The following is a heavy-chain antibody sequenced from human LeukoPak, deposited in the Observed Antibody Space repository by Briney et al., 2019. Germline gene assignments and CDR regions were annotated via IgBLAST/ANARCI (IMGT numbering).Heavy chain of an antibody. Sequence: GGSLRLSCAASGFTVSSNYMSWVRQAPGKGLEWVSVIYSGGSTYYADSVKGRFTISRDNSKNTLYLQMNSLRAEDTAVYYCAKGIPAAIPTEPFDYWGQGTLVTVSS. V-gene: IGHV3-53*01. CDR3: AKGIPAAIPTEPFDY. D-gene: IGHD2-2*02. CDR2: IYSGGST. J-gene: IGHJ4*02. CDR1: GFTVSSNY.